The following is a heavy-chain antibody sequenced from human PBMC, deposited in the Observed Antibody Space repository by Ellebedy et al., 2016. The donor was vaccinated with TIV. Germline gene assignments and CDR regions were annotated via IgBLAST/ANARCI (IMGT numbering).Heavy chain of an antibody. CDR2: LYVSGGS. V-gene: IGHV4-4*07. J-gene: IGHJ4*02. CDR3: ARGDTYFDY. Sequence: SETLSLTXTVSGGSISGYYWTWIRQPAGHGLEWIGRLYVSGGSDYNPSLKNRLTVSADTSKNQISLKLTSVTAADTAMYYCARGDTYFDYWGQGTLVTVSS. CDR1: GGSISGYY. D-gene: IGHD5-18*01.